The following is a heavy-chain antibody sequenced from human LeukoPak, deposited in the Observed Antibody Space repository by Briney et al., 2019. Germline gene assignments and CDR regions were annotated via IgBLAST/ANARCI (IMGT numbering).Heavy chain of an antibody. V-gene: IGHV4-59*08. D-gene: IGHD2-2*01. Sequence: PSETLSLTCTVSGGSISSYYWSWIRQPPGKGLEWIGYIFYSGSTNYNPSLKSRVTISVDTSQNHFSLKLSSVTAADTAVYYCARLSVVPAAMQFYYYYHIDVWGKGTTVTVSS. CDR3: ARLSVVPAAMQFYYYYHIDV. J-gene: IGHJ6*03. CDR1: GGSISSYY. CDR2: IFYSGST.